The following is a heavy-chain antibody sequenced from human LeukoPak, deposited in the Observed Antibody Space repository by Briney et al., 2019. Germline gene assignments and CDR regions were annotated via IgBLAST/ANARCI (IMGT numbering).Heavy chain of an antibody. CDR1: GYTFTSYG. CDR2: ISAYNGNT. V-gene: IGHV1-18*04. D-gene: IGHD2/OR15-2a*01. Sequence: GASVKVSCKASGYTFTSYGISWVRQAPGQGLEWMGWISAYNGNTNYAQKLQGRVTMTTDTSTSTAYMELSSLRSEDTAVYYCARVSYGPHTFDYWGQGTLVTVSS. CDR3: ARVSYGPHTFDY. J-gene: IGHJ4*02.